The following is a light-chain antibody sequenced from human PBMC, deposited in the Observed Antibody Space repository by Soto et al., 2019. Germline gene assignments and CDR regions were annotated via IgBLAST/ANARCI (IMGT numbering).Light chain of an antibody. Sequence: EIVLTQSPGTLFLSPGERATLFCRASQTIRSESLGWYQKKPAQAPRRVIYGTSSRPPKVPDRFSGSGSGTXFTLNXSXXXXXXXXXXXXXXXXDSPLTFGGGTKVEIK. CDR1: QTIRSES. J-gene: IGKJ4*01. CDR2: GTS. V-gene: IGKV3-20*01. CDR3: XXXXDSPLT.